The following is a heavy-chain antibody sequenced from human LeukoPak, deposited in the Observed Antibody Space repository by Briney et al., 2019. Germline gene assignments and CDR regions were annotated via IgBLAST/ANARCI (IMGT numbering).Heavy chain of an antibody. D-gene: IGHD5-18*01. Sequence: KPSETLSLTCAVCGGSFSGYYWSWIRQPPGKGLEWIGEINHSGSTNYNPSLKSRVTISVDTSKSQFSLKLSSVTAADTAVYYCAAQDTAMVRTDYWGQGTLVTVSS. CDR1: GGSFSGYY. J-gene: IGHJ4*02. V-gene: IGHV4-34*01. CDR2: INHSGST. CDR3: AAQDTAMVRTDY.